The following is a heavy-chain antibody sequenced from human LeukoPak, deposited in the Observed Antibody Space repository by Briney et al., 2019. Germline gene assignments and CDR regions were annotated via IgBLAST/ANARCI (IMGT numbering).Heavy chain of an antibody. J-gene: IGHJ4*02. CDR2: IKQDGSEK. D-gene: IGHD2-2*01. Sequence: SGGSLRLSCAASGFTFSSYWMSWVRQAPGKGLEWVANIKQDGSEKYYVDCVKGRFTISRDNAKNSLYLQMTSLRAEDTAVYYCARGPLGYCSSTSCYLHPFDYWGQGTLVTVSS. V-gene: IGHV3-7*01. CDR1: GFTFSSYW. CDR3: ARGPLGYCSSTSCYLHPFDY.